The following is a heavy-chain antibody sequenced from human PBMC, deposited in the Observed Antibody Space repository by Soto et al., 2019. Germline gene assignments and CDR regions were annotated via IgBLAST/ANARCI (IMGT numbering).Heavy chain of an antibody. Sequence: QVQLVQSGAEVKKPGSSVKVSCKASGGTFSSYAISWVRQAPGQGLEWMGGIIPIFGTANYAQKFQGRVTITADESTSTAYMELSSLRSEDTAVYYCALYYDSSGYYPSVAIGNYYYGMDVWGQGTTVTVSS. V-gene: IGHV1-69*01. D-gene: IGHD3-22*01. J-gene: IGHJ6*02. CDR3: ALYYDSSGYYPSVAIGNYYYGMDV. CDR2: IIPIFGTA. CDR1: GGTFSSYA.